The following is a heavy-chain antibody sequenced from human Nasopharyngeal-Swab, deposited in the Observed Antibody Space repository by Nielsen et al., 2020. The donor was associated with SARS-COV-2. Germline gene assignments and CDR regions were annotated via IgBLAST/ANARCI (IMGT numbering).Heavy chain of an antibody. V-gene: IGHV4-38-2*01. Sequence: WIRQPPGKGLEWIGTIHNSGTTYTNPSLKSRASISIDMSNNQLSLELTSVTAADTAVYYCATPVAVAGRGRWFDPWGQGTLVTVSS. CDR3: ATPVAVAGRGRWFDP. J-gene: IGHJ5*02. CDR2: IHNSGTT. D-gene: IGHD6-19*01.